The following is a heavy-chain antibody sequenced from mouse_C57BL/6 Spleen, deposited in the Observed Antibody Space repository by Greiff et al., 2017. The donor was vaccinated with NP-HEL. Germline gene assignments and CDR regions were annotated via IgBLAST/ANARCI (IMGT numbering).Heavy chain of an antibody. J-gene: IGHJ4*01. CDR2: INPNNGGT. Sequence: EVQLQQSGPELVKPGASVKISCKASGYTFTDYYMNWVKQSHGKSLEWIGDINPNNGGTSYNQKFKGKATLTVDKSSSTAYMELRSLTSEDSAVYYCARTEVLYGYDVAMDYWGQGTSVTVSS. CDR3: ARTEVLYGYDVAMDY. D-gene: IGHD2-2*01. V-gene: IGHV1-26*01. CDR1: GYTFTDYY.